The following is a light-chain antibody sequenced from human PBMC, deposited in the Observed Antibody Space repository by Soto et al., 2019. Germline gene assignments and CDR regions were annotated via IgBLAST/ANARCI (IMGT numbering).Light chain of an antibody. Sequence: QSVLTQPASVSGSPGQSITISCTGTSSDVGYSNYVSWYQQLPGKAPKLMIYDVSDRPSGVSNRFSGSKSGSTASLTISGLQAEDEADYYCSSYTNINTRACVFGTGTKVTVL. V-gene: IGLV2-14*01. J-gene: IGLJ1*01. CDR2: DVS. CDR3: SSYTNINTRACV. CDR1: SSDVGYSNY.